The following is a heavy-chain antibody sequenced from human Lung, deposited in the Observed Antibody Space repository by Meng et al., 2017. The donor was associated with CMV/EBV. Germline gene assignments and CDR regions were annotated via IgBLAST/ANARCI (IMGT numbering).Heavy chain of an antibody. D-gene: IGHD3-3*01. Sequence: SVKVSXKTSGYRFTSYYMHWVRQAPGQGLEWMGMFNPRDVSTTYGQKFQGRVTLTRDTSTSTAYMELSSLRSEDTAVYYCARDDRNYDFWSGYSNLGYFDYWGQGTXVTVSS. J-gene: IGHJ4*02. CDR2: FNPRDVST. CDR3: ARDDRNYDFWSGYSNLGYFDY. V-gene: IGHV1-46*01. CDR1: GYRFTSYY.